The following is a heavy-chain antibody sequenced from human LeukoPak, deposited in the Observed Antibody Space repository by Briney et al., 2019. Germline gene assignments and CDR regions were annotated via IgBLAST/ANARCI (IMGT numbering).Heavy chain of an antibody. D-gene: IGHD3-10*01. CDR3: ARSYSSGSYYSPFDP. CDR1: GGSISSFY. J-gene: IGHJ5*02. Sequence: SETLSLTCTVSGGSISSFYWSWIRQPPGKGLERIGYIYYKGNTNYSPSLTSRVTISLDTSKNQFSLKLSSLTAADTAMYYCARSYSSGSYYSPFDPWGQGTLVTVSS. CDR2: IYYKGNT. V-gene: IGHV4-59*01.